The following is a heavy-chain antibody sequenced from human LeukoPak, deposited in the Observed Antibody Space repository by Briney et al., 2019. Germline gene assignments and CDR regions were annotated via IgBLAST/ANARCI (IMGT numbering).Heavy chain of an antibody. CDR1: GFTFSSYE. D-gene: IGHD6-13*01. V-gene: IGHV3-48*01. J-gene: IGHJ4*02. CDR3: ARGGGSSSWASSFDY. Sequence: PGGSLRLSCAASGFTFSSYEMNWVRQAPGKGLEWVSYISSSSSTIYYADSVKGRFTISRDNAKNSLYLQMNSLRAEDTAVYYCARGGGSSSWASSFDYWGQGTLVTVSS. CDR2: ISSSSSTI.